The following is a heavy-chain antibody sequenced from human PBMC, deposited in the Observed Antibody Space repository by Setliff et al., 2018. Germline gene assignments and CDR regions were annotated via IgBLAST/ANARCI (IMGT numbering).Heavy chain of an antibody. D-gene: IGHD3-10*01. J-gene: IGHJ4*02. Sequence: SETLSLTCAVSSGSISYNNWWTWVRQPPGKGLEWIGEIYHTESTNYNPSLKSRVTISLDKSKNQFSLELSSVTAADTAVYYCARAPGRNIRGDYWGQGALVTVSS. CDR2: IYHTEST. CDR3: ARAPGRNIRGDY. CDR1: SGSISYNNW. V-gene: IGHV4-4*02.